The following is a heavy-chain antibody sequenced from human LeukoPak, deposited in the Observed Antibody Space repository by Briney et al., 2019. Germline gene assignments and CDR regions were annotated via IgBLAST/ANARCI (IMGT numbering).Heavy chain of an antibody. CDR3: ARAVGPYDY. CDR1: GFPFSSYG. J-gene: IGHJ4*02. V-gene: IGHV3-33*01. D-gene: IGHD1-26*01. Sequence: GGSLRLSCVASGFPFSSYGMHWVRQAPGRGLEWVAVIWYDGSNKYYADSMKGRFTISRDNSKNTLYLQMNSLRAEDTGVYYCARAVGPYDYWGQGTLVTVSS. CDR2: IWYDGSNK.